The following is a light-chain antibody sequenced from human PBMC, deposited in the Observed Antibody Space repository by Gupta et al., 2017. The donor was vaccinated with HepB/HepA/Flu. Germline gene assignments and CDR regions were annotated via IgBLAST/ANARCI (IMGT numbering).Light chain of an antibody. CDR1: SDINVGRYN. CDR2: YDSDSDR. V-gene: IGLV5-37*01. J-gene: IGLJ3*02. CDR3: MICPRHVWV. Sequence: QPVLTQSPYTSASPGESARPTCTLPSDINVGRYNIYGYQQKPGSPPRFLLYYDSDSDRGQGSGVPSRFSGSKGASTTTGILLISGLQSEDAADYYCMICPRHVWVFGGGTKLPVL.